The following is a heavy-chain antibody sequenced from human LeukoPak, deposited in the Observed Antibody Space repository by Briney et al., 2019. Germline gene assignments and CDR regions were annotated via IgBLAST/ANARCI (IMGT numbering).Heavy chain of an antibody. Sequence: GGSLRLSCAVSGFTFNSHAMCWVRQAPGKGLEWVSSIDISGGSTYYADSVKGRFTISRDNSKNTLYLQMNSLRGEDTALYFCANEVRPNDYWGQGTLVTVSS. CDR3: ANEVRPNDY. CDR2: IDISGGST. V-gene: IGHV3-23*01. J-gene: IGHJ4*02. CDR1: GFTFNSHA. D-gene: IGHD4/OR15-4a*01.